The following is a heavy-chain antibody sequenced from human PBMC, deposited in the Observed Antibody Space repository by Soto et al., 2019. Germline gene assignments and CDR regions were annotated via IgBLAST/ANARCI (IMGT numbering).Heavy chain of an antibody. CDR2: INHSGST. J-gene: IGHJ4*02. Sequence: SETLSLTCAVYGGSFSGYYWSWIRQPPGKGLEWIGEINHSGSTNYNPSLKSRVTISVDTSKNQFSLKLSSVTAADTAVYYCARGADYYDSSGYYRFDYWGQGTLVTVSS. D-gene: IGHD3-22*01. V-gene: IGHV4-34*01. CDR1: GGSFSGYY. CDR3: ARGADYYDSSGYYRFDY.